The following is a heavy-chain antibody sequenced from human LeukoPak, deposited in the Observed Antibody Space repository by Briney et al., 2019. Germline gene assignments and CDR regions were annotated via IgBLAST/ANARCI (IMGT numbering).Heavy chain of an antibody. V-gene: IGHV1-24*01. CDR2: FDLQDGVT. J-gene: IGHJ4*02. D-gene: IGHD1-26*01. Sequence: ASVKVSCKVSGKTLTELCIHWVRQAPGKGLEWMGGFDLQDGVTIYAPKFQGRVTMTEDTSTDTAYMELRSLRSDDAAVYYCAADEWVGALDFWGQGTLVTVSS. CDR3: AADEWVGALDF. CDR1: GKTLTELC.